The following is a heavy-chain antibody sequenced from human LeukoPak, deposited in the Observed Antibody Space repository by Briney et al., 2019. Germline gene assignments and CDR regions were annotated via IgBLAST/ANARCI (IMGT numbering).Heavy chain of an antibody. Sequence: GASVKVSCKASGYTFTNYHIAWVRQAPGQGLEWMGWVSANDGNTVCAQRLQGRVTMTTDTSTSVAYMELRSLTSDDTAVYYCTRAPPGMTMMTDYWGQGTLVTVSS. CDR2: VSANDGNT. V-gene: IGHV1-18*01. CDR3: TRAPPGMTMMTDY. CDR1: GYTFTNYH. J-gene: IGHJ4*02. D-gene: IGHD3-22*01.